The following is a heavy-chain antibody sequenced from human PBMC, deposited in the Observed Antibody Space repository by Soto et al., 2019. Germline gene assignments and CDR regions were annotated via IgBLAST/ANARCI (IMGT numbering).Heavy chain of an antibody. CDR1: GFTFSSYA. J-gene: IGHJ6*02. V-gene: IGHV3-23*01. D-gene: IGHD2-15*01. Sequence: EVQLLESGGGLVQPGGSLRLSCAASGFTFSSYAMSWVRQAPGKGLEWVSAISGSGGSTYYADSVKGRFTISRDNSKNTLYLQMNSLRAEDTAVYYCAKCAQPYSRYYYYYGMDVWGQGTTVTVSS. CDR3: AKCAQPYSRYYYYYGMDV. CDR2: ISGSGGST.